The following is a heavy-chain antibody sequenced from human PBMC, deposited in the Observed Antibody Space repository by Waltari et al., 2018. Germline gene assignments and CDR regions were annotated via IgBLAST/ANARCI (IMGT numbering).Heavy chain of an antibody. D-gene: IGHD2-2*02. Sequence: QVQLQESGPGLVKPSQTLSLTCTVSGGSISSGSYYWSWIRQPAGKGLEWIGRIYTSGSTNYNPSLKSRVTISVDTSKNQFSLKLSSVTAADTAVYYCASAEAAEYPYFDYWGQGTLVTVSS. CDR1: GGSISSGSYY. J-gene: IGHJ4*02. CDR2: IYTSGST. V-gene: IGHV4-61*02. CDR3: ASAEAAEYPYFDY.